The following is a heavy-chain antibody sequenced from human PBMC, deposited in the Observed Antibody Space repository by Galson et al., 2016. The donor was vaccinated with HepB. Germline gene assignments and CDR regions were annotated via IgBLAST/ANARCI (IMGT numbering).Heavy chain of an antibody. CDR1: GYTFTSYS. Sequence: SVKVSCKASGYTFTSYSIHWMRQAPGQSLEWMGWINGGSGNIGYSRQFQGRVTITRDTSASTAYMDLSSLRYEDTAVYYCANGPDYGDYVDYWGQGTLVTVSS. V-gene: IGHV1-3*01. CDR3: ANGPDYGDYVDY. CDR2: INGGSGNI. D-gene: IGHD4-17*01. J-gene: IGHJ4*02.